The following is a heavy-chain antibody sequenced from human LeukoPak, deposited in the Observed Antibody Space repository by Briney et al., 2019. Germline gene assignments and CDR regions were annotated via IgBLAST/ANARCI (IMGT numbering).Heavy chain of an antibody. D-gene: IGHD4-17*01. CDR1: GGSISSGDYY. V-gene: IGHV4-30-4*08. J-gene: IGHJ4*02. CDR2: IYYSGST. Sequence: ASETLSLTCTVSGGSISSGDYYWSWIRQPPGKGLEWIGYIYYSGSTYYNPSLNSRVTISVDTSKNQFSLKLSSVTAADTAVYYCARVGIGTTVTPGPDYWGQGTLVTVSS. CDR3: ARVGIGTTVTPGPDY.